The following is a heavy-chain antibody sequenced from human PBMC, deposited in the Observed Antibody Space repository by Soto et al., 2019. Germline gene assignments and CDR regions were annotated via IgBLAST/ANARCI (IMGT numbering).Heavy chain of an antibody. CDR1: GGSISSGGYS. CDR2: IYHIGST. CDR3: ARGSVVQYWYFDL. Sequence: SETLSLTCAVSGGSISSGGYSWSWIRQPPGKGLDWIGYIYHIGSTYYNPSLKSRVTISVDRSKDQFSLKLSSVTAADTAVYYCARGSVVQYWYFDLWGRGTLVTVSS. D-gene: IGHD2-15*01. V-gene: IGHV4-30-2*01. J-gene: IGHJ2*01.